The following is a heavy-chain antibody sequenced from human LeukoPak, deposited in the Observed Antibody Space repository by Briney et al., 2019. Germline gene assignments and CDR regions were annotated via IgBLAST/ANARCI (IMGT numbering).Heavy chain of an antibody. CDR3: AKETTYYYDSSRGY. V-gene: IGHV3-23*01. CDR1: GFTFSSYA. CDR2: ISGSGGST. Sequence: PGGSLRLSCAASGFTFSSYAMSWVRQAPGKGLEWVSAISGSGGSTYYADSVKGRFTISRDNSKNTLYLLMNSLRAEDTAVYYCAKETTYYYDSSRGYWGQGTLVTVSS. J-gene: IGHJ4*02. D-gene: IGHD3-22*01.